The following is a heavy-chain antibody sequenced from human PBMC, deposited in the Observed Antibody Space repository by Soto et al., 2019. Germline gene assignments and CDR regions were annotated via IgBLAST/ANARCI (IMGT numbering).Heavy chain of an antibody. D-gene: IGHD1-7*01. CDR1: GLTFSNYA. CDR3: AKNQERELPRVIDF. J-gene: IGHJ4*02. Sequence: EVRLLESGGGLVQPGGSLRLSCATSGLTFSNYAMSCVRQAPGGGLEWVSSMSGSSSTTYYADSVRGRFTISRDRSKNTLYLQMSSLRAEDTALYYCAKNQERELPRVIDFWGQGTLVTVSS. V-gene: IGHV3-23*01. CDR2: MSGSSSTT.